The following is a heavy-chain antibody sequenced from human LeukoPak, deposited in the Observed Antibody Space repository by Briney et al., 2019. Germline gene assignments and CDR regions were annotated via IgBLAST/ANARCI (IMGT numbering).Heavy chain of an antibody. CDR3: AGYSSGWYVDY. D-gene: IGHD6-19*01. CDR1: GGXISTYY. V-gene: IGHV4-59*01. J-gene: IGHJ4*02. Sequence: SETLSLTCTVSGGXISTYYCSWIRQPPGKGLEWIGYIYFSGSTDYNPSLKSRVIISVDTSNNQFSLKLSSVTAADTAVYYCAGYSSGWYVDYWGQGTLVTVSS. CDR2: IYFSGST.